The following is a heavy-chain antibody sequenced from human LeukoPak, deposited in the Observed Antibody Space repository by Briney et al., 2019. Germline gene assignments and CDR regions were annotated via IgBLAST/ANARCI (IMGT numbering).Heavy chain of an antibody. Sequence: PGGSLRLSCAASGFTFSSYAMHWVRQAPGKGLEWVAVISYDGSNKYYADSVKGRFTISRDNSKNTLYLQMNSLRAEDTAVYYCAREIAVDANYYNGMDVWAQGTTVTVS. CDR1: GFTFSSYA. CDR3: AREIAVDANYYNGMDV. CDR2: ISYDGSNK. D-gene: IGHD6-19*01. J-gene: IGHJ6*02. V-gene: IGHV3-30*04.